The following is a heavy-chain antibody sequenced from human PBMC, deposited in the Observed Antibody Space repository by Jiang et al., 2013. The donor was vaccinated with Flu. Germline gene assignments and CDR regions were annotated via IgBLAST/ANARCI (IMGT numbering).Heavy chain of an antibody. CDR2: INAGNGNR. Sequence: SVKVSCRASGYSFSNYAIHWVRQAPGQRLEWMGWINAGNGNRKYSQNLEGRVTITRDTSTSTAYMELSSLRPEDTAVYYCARAGGYCSDGTCYSSGYYYGMDVWGQGTTVTVSS. CDR3: ARAGGYCSDGTCYSSGYYYGMDV. V-gene: IGHV1-3*01. D-gene: IGHD2-15*01. CDR1: GYSFSNYA. J-gene: IGHJ6*02.